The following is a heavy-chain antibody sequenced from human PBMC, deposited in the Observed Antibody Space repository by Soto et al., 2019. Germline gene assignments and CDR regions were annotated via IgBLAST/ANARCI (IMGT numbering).Heavy chain of an antibody. Sequence: QVQLQQSGPRLARPSGTLSLTCVVSGDSISSTHWWTWVRQTPGKGLEWIGEIYHTGSTNYNPSLKNRVTISVDKSNNEFSLNLKSVTAADTAVYYCATLPPRIVVMTLPFPSGGQGSLVTVSS. CDR2: IYHTGST. CDR1: GDSISSTHW. CDR3: ATLPPRIVVMTLPFPS. D-gene: IGHD2-21*02. V-gene: IGHV4-4*02. J-gene: IGHJ4*02.